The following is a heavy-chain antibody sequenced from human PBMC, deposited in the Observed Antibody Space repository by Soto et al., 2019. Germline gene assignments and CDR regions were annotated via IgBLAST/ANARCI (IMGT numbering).Heavy chain of an antibody. D-gene: IGHD1-1*01. CDR3: ARAALYNWNDVSWFDP. Sequence: GGPLRLSCAASGFTFSSYSMNWVRQAPGKGLEWVSYISSSSSTIYYAHSVKGRFTISRDNAKNSLYLQMNSLRAEDTAVYYCARAALYNWNDVSWFDPWGQGTLVTVSS. V-gene: IGHV3-48*01. J-gene: IGHJ5*02. CDR2: ISSSSSTI. CDR1: GFTFSSYS.